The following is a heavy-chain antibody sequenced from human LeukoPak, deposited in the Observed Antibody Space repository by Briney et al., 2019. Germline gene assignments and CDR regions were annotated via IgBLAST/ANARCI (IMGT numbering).Heavy chain of an antibody. CDR3: ATGGAATP. Sequence: PGGSLRLSCAASGFIFDDYVMHWVRQRPGKGLEWVSAITCDSAIVSYADSVKGRFTVSRDNSKNSLYLQLDSLTVEDTAFYYCATGGAATPWGRGTLVTVSS. CDR2: ITCDSAIV. CDR1: GFIFDDYV. J-gene: IGHJ5*02. D-gene: IGHD2-15*01. V-gene: IGHV3-9*01.